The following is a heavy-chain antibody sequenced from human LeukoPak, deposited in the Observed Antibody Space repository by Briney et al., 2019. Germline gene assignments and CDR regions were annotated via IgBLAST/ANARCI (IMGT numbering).Heavy chain of an antibody. CDR3: ARDGSYGSGSPDS. CDR1: GFNFRNYA. CDR2: NSGSGGTT. Sequence: GGSLRLSCVASGFNFRNYAMTWVRQTPGKGLEWVSANSGSGGTTYYADSVKGRFTISRDNSKNTLYLQMNSLRAADTAVYYCARDGSYGSGSPDSWGQGTLVTVSS. V-gene: IGHV3-23*01. J-gene: IGHJ5*01. D-gene: IGHD3-10*01.